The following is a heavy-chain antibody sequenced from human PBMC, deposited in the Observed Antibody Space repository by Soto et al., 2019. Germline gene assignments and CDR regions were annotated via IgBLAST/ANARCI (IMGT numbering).Heavy chain of an antibody. CDR3: AKDRGSSWYYQYGFDV. Sequence: GGSLRLSCAASGFTFDDYAMHWVRQAPGKGLEWISGISWNSNSIGYADSVKGRFTTSRDNAKNFLYLQMNSLRAEDTAFYYCAKDRGSSWYYQYGFDVCGQGTSVTVSS. CDR2: ISWNSNSI. J-gene: IGHJ6*01. D-gene: IGHD2-2*01. CDR1: GFTFDDYA. V-gene: IGHV3-9*01.